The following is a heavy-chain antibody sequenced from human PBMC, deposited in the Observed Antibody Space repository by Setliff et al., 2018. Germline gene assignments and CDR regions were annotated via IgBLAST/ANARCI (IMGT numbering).Heavy chain of an antibody. Sequence: ASVKVSCKASGYIFTTYAIGWMRQAPGQGPEWMGWINTNTGNPSYAQGFTGRFVFSLDTSVSTAYLQISGLKGEDTAVYYCATKAVAGTGGQGTLVTVSS. J-gene: IGHJ4*02. CDR3: ATKAVAGT. D-gene: IGHD6-19*01. CDR1: GYIFTTYA. CDR2: INTNTGNP. V-gene: IGHV7-4-1*02.